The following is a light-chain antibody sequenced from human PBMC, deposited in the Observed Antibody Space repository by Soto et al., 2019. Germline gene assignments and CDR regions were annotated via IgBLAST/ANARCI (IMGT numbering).Light chain of an antibody. Sequence: QSALTQPRSVSGSPGQSVTISCTGTTGDVGAYNFVSWYQLHPGKAPKLLIFGDSNRPSGVPDRFSGSKSGTSASLAITGLQADDEADYYCQSSDSRLSGSDVFGTGTKLTVL. J-gene: IGLJ1*01. CDR2: GDS. CDR1: TGDVGAYNF. V-gene: IGLV2-11*01. CDR3: QSSDSRLSGSDV.